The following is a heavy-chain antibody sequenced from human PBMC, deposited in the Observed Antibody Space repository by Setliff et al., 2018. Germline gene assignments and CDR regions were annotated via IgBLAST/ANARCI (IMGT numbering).Heavy chain of an antibody. Sequence: ASVKVSCKGSGYIFTSSGISWVRQAPGQGLEWMGWISGFNGVAKYAQNFQDRVTMATDTSTNMAYMELRSLRSDDTAIYFCARLVRFCTKIACQRLSGAEHWGQGTLVTVSS. V-gene: IGHV1-18*01. J-gene: IGHJ4*02. CDR3: ARLVRFCTKIACQRLSGAEH. D-gene: IGHD2-8*01. CDR2: ISGFNGVA. CDR1: GYIFTSSG.